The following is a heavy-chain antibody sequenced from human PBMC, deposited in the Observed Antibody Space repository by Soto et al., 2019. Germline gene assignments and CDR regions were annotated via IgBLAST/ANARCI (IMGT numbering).Heavy chain of an antibody. V-gene: IGHV4-31*03. Sequence: PSETLSLTCTVSGGSISNGGYYWTWIRQHPGKGLEAIGHIYYTGSTFYNPSLKGRVAISIDTSKNQFSLKLTSVTAADTATYYCARNQITYYDNMNGSLYYFDCWGQGTLVTVSS. J-gene: IGHJ4*02. D-gene: IGHD3-22*01. CDR1: GGSISNGGYY. CDR2: IYYTGST. CDR3: ARNQITYYDNMNGSLYYFDC.